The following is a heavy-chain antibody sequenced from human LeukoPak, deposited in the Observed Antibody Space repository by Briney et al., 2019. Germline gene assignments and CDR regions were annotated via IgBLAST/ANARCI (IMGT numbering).Heavy chain of an antibody. D-gene: IGHD1-26*01. CDR2: ISYDGSNK. Sequence: PGGSLRLSCAASGFPFSTYLMHWVRQAPGKGLEWVAVISYDGSNKYYADSVKGRFTISRDNSKNTLYLQMNSLRAEDTAVYYCARDQVGRMVGERYWGQGTLVTVSS. V-gene: IGHV3-30-3*01. J-gene: IGHJ4*02. CDR1: GFPFSTYL. CDR3: ARDQVGRMVGERY.